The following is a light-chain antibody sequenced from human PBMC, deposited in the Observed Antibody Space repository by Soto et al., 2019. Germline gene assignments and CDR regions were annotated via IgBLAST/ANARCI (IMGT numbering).Light chain of an antibody. CDR2: EVR. Sequence: QSVLTQPASVSGSPGQSITISCTGTNSDVGGFNYVSWYQHHPGKAPKLMIYEVRNRPSGVSNRFSGSKSGNTASLTISGLQAEDEADYYCSSYTASSTYVFGTGTKLTVL. V-gene: IGLV2-14*01. CDR1: NSDVGGFNY. J-gene: IGLJ1*01. CDR3: SSYTASSTYV.